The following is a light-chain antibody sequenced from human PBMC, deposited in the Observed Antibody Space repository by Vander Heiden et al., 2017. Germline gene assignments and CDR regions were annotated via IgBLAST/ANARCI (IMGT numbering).Light chain of an antibody. CDR3: QQYDSNLYI. V-gene: IGKV1-5*03. Sequence: DIQMTQSPSTLSASVGDRVTITCRASQNIDTWLAWYQQKPGKAPKLLNYKASSLESGVPSRFSGSGSGTEFTLSISCLQPDDFATYYCQQYDSNLYIFGQGTKLEIK. J-gene: IGKJ2*01. CDR2: KAS. CDR1: QNIDTW.